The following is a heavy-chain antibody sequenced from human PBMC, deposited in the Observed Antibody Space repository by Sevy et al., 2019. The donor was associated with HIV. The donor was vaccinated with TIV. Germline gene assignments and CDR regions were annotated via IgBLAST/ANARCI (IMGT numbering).Heavy chain of an antibody. J-gene: IGHJ4*02. CDR3: ARKGNGYNQYFFDY. CDR1: GGSDSSSLYS. Sequence: SETLSLTCTVSGGSDSSSLYSWGWVRQSPGKGLEWIGSIYAYSGRTFYNPSGKSLVTISLDTPHNQFSLKLTSVTAADTAVYYCARKGNGYNQYFFDYWGQGALVTVSS. D-gene: IGHD5-12*01. CDR2: IYAYSGRT. V-gene: IGHV4-39*01.